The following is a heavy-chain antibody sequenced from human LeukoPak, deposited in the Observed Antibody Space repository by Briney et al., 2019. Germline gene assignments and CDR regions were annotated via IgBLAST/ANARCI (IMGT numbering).Heavy chain of an antibody. J-gene: IGHJ4*02. CDR2: IYYSGST. CDR1: GGSISSYY. CDR3: ARRPHIAAAGTYFDY. V-gene: IGHV4-59*01. D-gene: IGHD6-13*01. Sequence: SETLSLTCTVSGGSISSYYWSWIRQPPGKGLEWIGHIYYSGSTNYNPSLKSRVTISVDTSKNQLSLRLSSVTAADTAVYYCARRPHIAAAGTYFDYWGQGTLVTVSS.